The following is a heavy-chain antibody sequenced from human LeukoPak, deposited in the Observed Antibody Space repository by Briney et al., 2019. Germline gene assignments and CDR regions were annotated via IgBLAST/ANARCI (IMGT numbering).Heavy chain of an antibody. Sequence: SQTLSLTCAISGDSVSSNSAAWNWIRQSPSRGLEWLGRTHYRSKWYNDYAVFVKSRVTINPDTSKNQFSLQLNSVTPEDTAVYYCARGHNWGESGFDSWGQGTLVTVSS. CDR2: THYRSKWYN. CDR3: ARGHNWGESGFDS. V-gene: IGHV6-1*01. D-gene: IGHD1-1*01. J-gene: IGHJ4*02. CDR1: GDSVSSNSAA.